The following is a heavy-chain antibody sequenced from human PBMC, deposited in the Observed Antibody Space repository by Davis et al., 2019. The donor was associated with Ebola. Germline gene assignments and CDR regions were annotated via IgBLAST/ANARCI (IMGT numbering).Heavy chain of an antibody. Sequence: GGSLRLSCAASGFTFSSSSMNWVRQAPGKGLEWVSSISSSSSYIYYADSVKGRFTISRDNAKNSLYLQMNSLRDEDTAVYYCAREFFGVVIIPYYYYMDVWGKGTTVTVSS. J-gene: IGHJ6*03. V-gene: IGHV3-21*01. CDR2: ISSSSSYI. CDR3: AREFFGVVIIPYYYYMDV. CDR1: GFTFSSSS. D-gene: IGHD3-3*01.